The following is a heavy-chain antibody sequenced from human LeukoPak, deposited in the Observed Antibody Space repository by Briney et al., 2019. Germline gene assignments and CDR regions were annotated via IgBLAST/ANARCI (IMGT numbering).Heavy chain of an antibody. CDR1: GYTFTSYY. J-gene: IGHJ4*02. D-gene: IGHD2-2*01. CDR3: ARAGRVVPAARTFDY. CDR2: ISAYNGNT. Sequence: ASVKVSCKASGYTFTSYYMHWVRQAPGQGLEWMGWISAYNGNTNYAQKLQGRVTMTTDTSTSTAYMELRSLRSDDTAVYYCARAGRVVPAARTFDYWGQGTLVTVSS. V-gene: IGHV1-18*04.